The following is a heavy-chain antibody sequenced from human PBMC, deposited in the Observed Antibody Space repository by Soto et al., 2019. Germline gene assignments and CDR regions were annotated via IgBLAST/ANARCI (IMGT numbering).Heavy chain of an antibody. CDR1: GFTFGNNW. CDR2: ISSTTNYI. V-gene: IGHV3-21*01. CDR3: ARESEDLTSNFDY. J-gene: IGHJ4*02. Sequence: GGSLRLSCAASGFTFGNNWMHWVRQAPGKGLEWVSSISSTTNYIYYADSMKGRFTVSRDNAKNSVYLEMNSLSAEDTAVYYCARESEDLTSNFDYWGQGTLVTVSS.